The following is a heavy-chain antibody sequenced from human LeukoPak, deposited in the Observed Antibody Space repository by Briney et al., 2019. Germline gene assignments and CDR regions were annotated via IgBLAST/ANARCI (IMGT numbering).Heavy chain of an antibody. Sequence: GGSLGLSCAASGFTFSSYWMSWVRQAPGKGLEWVANIKQDGSEKYYVDSVKGRFTISRDNAKNSLYLQMNSLRAEDTAVYYCARRSAGTWYYDFWSGYHPDYYYGMDVWGQGTTVTVSS. CDR2: IKQDGSEK. CDR1: GFTFSSYW. J-gene: IGHJ6*02. CDR3: ARRSAGTWYYDFWSGYHPDYYYGMDV. V-gene: IGHV3-7*01. D-gene: IGHD3-3*01.